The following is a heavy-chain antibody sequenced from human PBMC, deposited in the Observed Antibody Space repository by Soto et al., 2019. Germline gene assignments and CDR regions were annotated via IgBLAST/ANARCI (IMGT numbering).Heavy chain of an antibody. V-gene: IGHV1-69*13. CDR3: ATAPIYGGNLRNWFDP. D-gene: IGHD4-17*01. CDR1: GGTFSSYA. J-gene: IGHJ5*02. CDR2: IIPIFGTA. Sequence: ASVKVSCKASGGTFSSYAISWVRQAPGQGLEWMGGIIPIFGTANYAQKFQGRVTITADESTSTAYMELSSLRSEDTAVYYCATAPIYGGNLRNWFDPWGQGTLVTVSS.